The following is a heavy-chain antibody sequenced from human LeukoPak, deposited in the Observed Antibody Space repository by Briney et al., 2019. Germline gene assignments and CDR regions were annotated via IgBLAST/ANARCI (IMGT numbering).Heavy chain of an antibody. V-gene: IGHV4-59*01. CDR1: GGSISSDY. D-gene: IGHD5-18*01. J-gene: IGHJ4*02. Sequence: SETLSLTCTVSGGSISSDYWSWIRQPPGKGLEWIGYIYYTGNTDYNPSLKSRLTISVDTSKNQFSLRLSSVTAADTAIYYCAGERGYSYGDQIDYWGQGTLVTVSS. CDR2: IYYTGNT. CDR3: AGERGYSYGDQIDY.